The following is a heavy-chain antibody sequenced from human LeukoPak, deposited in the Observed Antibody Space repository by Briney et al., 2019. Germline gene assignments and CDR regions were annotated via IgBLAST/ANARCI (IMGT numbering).Heavy chain of an antibody. Sequence: GGSLRLSCAASGFTFSSYAMHWVRQAPGKGLEWVAVISYDGSNKYYADSVKGRFTISRDNSKNTLYLQMNSLRAEDTAVYYCAKDLLWSRGAYYYDSSGYYYDTGVFDYWGQGTLVTVSS. V-gene: IGHV3-30-3*01. CDR1: GFTFSSYA. CDR3: AKDLLWSRGAYYYDSSGYYYDTGVFDY. J-gene: IGHJ4*02. CDR2: ISYDGSNK. D-gene: IGHD3-22*01.